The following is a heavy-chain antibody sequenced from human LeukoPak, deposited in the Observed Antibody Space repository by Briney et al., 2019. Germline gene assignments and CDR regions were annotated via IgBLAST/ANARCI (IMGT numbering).Heavy chain of an antibody. CDR3: ARRRGYSGSYFDY. D-gene: IGHD5-12*01. J-gene: IGHJ4*02. CDR2: TYYSGST. CDR1: GGSISSSSYY. Sequence: PSETLSLTCTVSGGSISSSSYYWGWIRQPPGKGLEWIGSTYYSGSTYYNPSLKSRVTISVDTSKNQFSLKLSSVTAADTAVYYCARRRGYSGSYFDYWGQGTLVTVSS. V-gene: IGHV4-39*01.